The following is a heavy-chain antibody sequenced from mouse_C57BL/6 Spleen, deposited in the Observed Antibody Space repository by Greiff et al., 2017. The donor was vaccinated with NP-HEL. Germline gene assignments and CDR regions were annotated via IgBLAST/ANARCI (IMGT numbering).Heavy chain of an antibody. CDR1: GFTFSNYW. CDR3: TESMDY. CDR2: IRLKSDNYAT. V-gene: IGHV6-3*01. Sequence: EVQVVESGGGLVQPGGSMKLSCVASGFTFSNYWMNWVRQSPEKGLEWVAQIRLKSDNYATHYAESVKGRFTISRDDSKSSVYLQMNNLRAKDTGIYYCTESMDYWGQGTSVTVSS. J-gene: IGHJ4*01.